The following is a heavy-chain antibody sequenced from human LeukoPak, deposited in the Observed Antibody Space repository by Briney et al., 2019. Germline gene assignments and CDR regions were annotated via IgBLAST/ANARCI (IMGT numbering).Heavy chain of an antibody. CDR3: ARDRVHGVVVPAALNFDY. D-gene: IGHD2-2*01. CDR1: GYTFTSYG. V-gene: IGHV1-18*01. Sequence: ASVKVSCKASGYTFTSYGISWVRQAPGQGLEWMGWTSAYNGNTDYAQKLQGRVTMTTDTSTSTAYMELRSLRSDDTAVYYCARDRVHGVVVPAALNFDYWGQGTLVTVSS. CDR2: TSAYNGNT. J-gene: IGHJ4*02.